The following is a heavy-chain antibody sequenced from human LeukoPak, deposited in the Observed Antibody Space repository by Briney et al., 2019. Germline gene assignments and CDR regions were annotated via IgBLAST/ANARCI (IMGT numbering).Heavy chain of an antibody. CDR2: INSNGGST. CDR3: ARDKYYYGSGSSHFDY. CDR1: GFTFTGYY. D-gene: IGHD3-10*01. Sequence: PRASVKVSCKASGFTFTGYYMHWVRQAPGQGLEWMGWINSNGGSTNYAQKFQGRVTMTRDTSISTAYMELSRLRAEDTAVYYCARDKYYYGSGSSHFDYWGQGTLVTVSS. V-gene: IGHV1-2*02. J-gene: IGHJ4*02.